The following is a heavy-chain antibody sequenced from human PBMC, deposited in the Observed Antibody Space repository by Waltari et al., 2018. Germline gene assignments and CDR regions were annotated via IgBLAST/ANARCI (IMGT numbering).Heavy chain of an antibody. V-gene: IGHV2-5*01. D-gene: IGHD3-9*01. CDR3: AHSLNPDYDVLTGAHSQYFQY. J-gene: IGHJ1*01. CDR2: IYWNFET. Sequence: QITLKESGLTLVKPTQTLTLTCTFSGFSLSASGAGVGWIRQSPGKAPEWLASIYWNFETRYSPSLSGRVTLTKATSKNQVVLTVTNMDPMDTATYYCAHSLNPDYDVLTGAHSQYFQYWGQGTLVTVSS. CDR1: GFSLSASGAG.